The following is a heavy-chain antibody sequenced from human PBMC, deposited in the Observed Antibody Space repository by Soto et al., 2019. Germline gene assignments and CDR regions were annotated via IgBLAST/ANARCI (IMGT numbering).Heavy chain of an antibody. J-gene: IGHJ6*03. V-gene: IGHV3-48*01. CDR3: AREDEDYYYYYMDV. CDR2: ISSSSSTI. Sequence: PGGSLRLSCAASGFTFSSYGMNCVRQAPGKGLEWVSYISSSSSTIYYADSVKGRFTISRDNAKNSLYLQMNSLRAEDTAVYYCAREDEDYYYYYMDVWGKGTTVTVSS. CDR1: GFTFSSYG.